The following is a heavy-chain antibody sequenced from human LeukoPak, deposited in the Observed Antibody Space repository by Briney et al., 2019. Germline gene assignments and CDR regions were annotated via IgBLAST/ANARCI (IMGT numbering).Heavy chain of an antibody. D-gene: IGHD3-16*01. V-gene: IGHV1-18*01. CDR1: GYTFTSYG. J-gene: IGHJ4*02. CDR2: ISAYNGNT. Sequence: ASVKVSCKASGYTFTSYGISWVRQAPGQGLEWMGWISAYNGNTNYAQKLQGRVTMTTDTSTSTAYMELRSLRSDDTAVYYCARGPGAWVITFGGVPEFDYWGQGTLVTVSS. CDR3: ARGPGAWVITFGGVPEFDY.